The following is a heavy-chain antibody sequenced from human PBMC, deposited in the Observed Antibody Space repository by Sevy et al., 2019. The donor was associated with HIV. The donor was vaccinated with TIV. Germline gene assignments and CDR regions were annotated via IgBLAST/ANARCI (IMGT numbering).Heavy chain of an antibody. J-gene: IGHJ6*02. V-gene: IGHV3-30*02. D-gene: IGHD6-19*01. CDR1: GFTFNIYA. Sequence: GSLRLSCAASGFTFNIYALHWVRQAPGKGLEWVAFIHYKGSDKYYADAVKGRYTISRDNSKNTVYLQMSSLRAEDTAVYYCAKDYSTGWYGYYYGMDVRGQGTTVTVSS. CDR2: IHYKGSDK. CDR3: AKDYSTGWYGYYYGMDV.